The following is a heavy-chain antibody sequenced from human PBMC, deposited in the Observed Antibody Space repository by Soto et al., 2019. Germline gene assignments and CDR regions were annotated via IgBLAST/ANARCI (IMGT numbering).Heavy chain of an antibody. CDR2: ISGSGGST. D-gene: IGHD6-13*01. CDR3: AKDRGSSWGYYYYYGMDV. Sequence: GGSLRLSCAASGFTFSSYAMSWVRQAPGKGLEWVSAISGSGGSTYYADSVKGRFTISRDNSKNTLYLQMNSLRAEDTAVYYCAKDRGSSWGYYYYYGMDVWGQGTTVTVSS. V-gene: IGHV3-23*01. CDR1: GFTFSSYA. J-gene: IGHJ6*02.